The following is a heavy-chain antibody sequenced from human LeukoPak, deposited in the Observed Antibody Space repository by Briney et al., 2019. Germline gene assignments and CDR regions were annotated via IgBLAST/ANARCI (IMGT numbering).Heavy chain of an antibody. CDR3: ARQPAGYYGKTGYYPYYFDY. Sequence: SEALSLTCTVSGGSISSYYWSWVRQPPGKGLEWIGYIFYTGSTKYGPSLNSRVTISLDTSKNQFSLKLSSVTAADTAVYYCARQPAGYYGKTGYYPYYFDYWGQGTLVTVSS. D-gene: IGHD3-22*01. CDR1: GGSISSYY. V-gene: IGHV4-59*08. CDR2: IFYTGST. J-gene: IGHJ4*02.